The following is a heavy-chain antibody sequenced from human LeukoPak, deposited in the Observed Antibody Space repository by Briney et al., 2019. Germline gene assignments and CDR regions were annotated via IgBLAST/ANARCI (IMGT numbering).Heavy chain of an antibody. CDR1: GGSISRCY. V-gene: IGHV4-59*01. Sequence: SETLSLTCTVSGGSISRCYWSWIRQPPGKGLEWIGYIHYSGSTTYNPSLKSRVTISVDTSRNEFSLKVTSVTAADTAMYYCARDMVRGYSYGIFDYWGQGTLVTVSS. CDR3: ARDMVRGYSYGIFDY. CDR2: IHYSGST. J-gene: IGHJ4*02. D-gene: IGHD5-18*01.